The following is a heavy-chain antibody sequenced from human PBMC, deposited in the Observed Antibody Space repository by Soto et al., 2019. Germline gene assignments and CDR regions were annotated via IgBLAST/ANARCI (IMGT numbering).Heavy chain of an antibody. CDR3: ARDALGDPDAFDI. CDR1: GFTFSSYA. CDR2: ISYDGSNK. Sequence: GGSLRLSCAASGFTFSSYAMHWVRQAPGKGLEWVAVISYDGSNKYYADSVKGRFTISRDNSKNTLYLQMNSLRAEDTAVYYCARDALGDPDAFDIWGQGTMVTV. V-gene: IGHV3-30*04. J-gene: IGHJ3*02. D-gene: IGHD3-16*01.